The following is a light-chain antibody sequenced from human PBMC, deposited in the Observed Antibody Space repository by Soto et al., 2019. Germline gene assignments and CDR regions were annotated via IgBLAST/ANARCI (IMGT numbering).Light chain of an antibody. CDR3: CSYAGSYTLEV. CDR1: SNDVGSYFS. CDR2: DVN. V-gene: IGLV2-11*01. Sequence: QSVLTQPRSVSGSPGQSVTISCTGTSNDVGSYFSVSWYQHRPGKAPKLVIYDVNERPSGVPDRFSGSKSGNTASLTISGLQSEDEGDYYCCSYAGSYTLEVFGGGTKVTVL. J-gene: IGLJ2*01.